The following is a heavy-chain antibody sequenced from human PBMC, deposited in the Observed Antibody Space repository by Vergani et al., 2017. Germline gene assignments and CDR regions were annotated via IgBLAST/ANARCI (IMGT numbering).Heavy chain of an antibody. V-gene: IGHV3-33*01. CDR1: GFTFNKYG. J-gene: IGHJ5*02. Sequence: QVQLVESGGGVVQPGRSLRLSCAASGFTFNKYGMHWVRQAPGKGLEWVAVTWYDGNNKQYADSVKVPFTISRDNSKSTLYLEMNSLRDEDTGVYYWSRDFRLLYNRFDPWGQGTLVTVSS. D-gene: IGHD5-12*01. CDR3: SRDFRLLYNRFDP. CDR2: TWYDGNNK.